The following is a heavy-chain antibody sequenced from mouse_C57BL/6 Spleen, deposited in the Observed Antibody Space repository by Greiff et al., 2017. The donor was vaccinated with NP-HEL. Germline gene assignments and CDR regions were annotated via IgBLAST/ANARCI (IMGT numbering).Heavy chain of an antibody. CDR3: VRANWDVSTRYFDV. D-gene: IGHD4-1*01. CDR1: GFSFNTYA. J-gene: IGHJ1*03. V-gene: IGHV10-1*01. Sequence: EVQVVESGGGLVQPKGSLKLSCAASGFSFNTYAMNWVRQAPGKGLEWVARIRSKSNNYATYYADSVKDRFTISRDDSESMLYLQMNNLKTEDTAMYYCVRANWDVSTRYFDVWGTGTTVTVSS. CDR2: IRSKSNNYAT.